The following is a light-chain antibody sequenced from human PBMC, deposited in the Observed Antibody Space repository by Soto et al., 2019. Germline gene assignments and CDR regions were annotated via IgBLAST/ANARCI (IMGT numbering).Light chain of an antibody. J-gene: IGKJ5*01. V-gene: IGKV3-15*01. CDR3: QQYNDWPPIT. CDR2: YAS. CDR1: QSVSNN. Sequence: EIIMTQSPVTLSVSPGERATLSCRASQSVSNNLAWYQQKPGQAPRLLIYYASTRATGIPARFSGSGSGTEFTLTISSLQSEDFALYYRQQYNDWPPITFGQGTRLEIK.